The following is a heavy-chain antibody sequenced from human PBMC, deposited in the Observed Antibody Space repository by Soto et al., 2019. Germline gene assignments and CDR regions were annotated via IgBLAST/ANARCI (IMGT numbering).Heavy chain of an antibody. CDR1: GGSISSYY. D-gene: IGHD4-17*01. J-gene: IGHJ4*02. CDR3: ARWVTTPSKYYFDY. Sequence: SETLSLTCTVSGGSISSYYWSWIRQPPGKGLKWIGYIYYSGSTNYNPSLKSRVTISVDTSKNQFSLKLSSVTAADTAVYYCARWVTTPSKYYFDYWGQGTLVTVSS. V-gene: IGHV4-59*08. CDR2: IYYSGST.